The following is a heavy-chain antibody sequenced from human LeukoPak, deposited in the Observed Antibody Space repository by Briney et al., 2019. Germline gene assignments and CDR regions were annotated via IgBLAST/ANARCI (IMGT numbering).Heavy chain of an antibody. V-gene: IGHV3-30*02. D-gene: IGHD5-18*01. Sequence: PGGSLRLSCAASGFIFSTYGMHWVRQAPGKGLEWVSSIRYDGTHKYYSESVRGRFTISRDNSKNTLYLQMNSLRAEDTAVYYCAKEVDTAIYYYYYYMDVWGKGTTVTVSS. J-gene: IGHJ6*03. CDR2: IRYDGTHK. CDR1: GFIFSTYG. CDR3: AKEVDTAIYYYYYYMDV.